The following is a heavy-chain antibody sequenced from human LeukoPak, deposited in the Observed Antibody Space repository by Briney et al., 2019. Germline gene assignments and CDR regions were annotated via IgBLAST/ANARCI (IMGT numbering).Heavy chain of an antibody. D-gene: IGHD6-19*01. J-gene: IGHJ4*02. CDR2: ISGSGGNT. CDR1: GFTFSSYA. CDR3: ARYATVAAHRGFDY. V-gene: IGHV3-23*01. Sequence: GGSLRLSCVASGFTFSSYAMNWVRQAPGKGLEWVSLISGSGGNTYYADSVKGRFTISRDNAKNSLYLQMNSLRAEDTAVYYCARYATVAAHRGFDYWGQGTLVTVSS.